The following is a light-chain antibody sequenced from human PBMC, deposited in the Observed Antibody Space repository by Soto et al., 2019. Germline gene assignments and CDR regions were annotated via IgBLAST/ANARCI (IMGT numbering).Light chain of an antibody. CDR3: MQNTHWPFT. V-gene: IGKV2-30*01. CDR2: KVS. CDR1: QSLVYSDGNTY. Sequence: DVVMNQSPLSLPVTLGQPASISCRSSQSLVYSDGNTYLSWFQQRPGQSPRRLIYKVSNRDSGVPDRFIGSGSGTDFTLKISRVEAEDVGVYYGMQNTHWPFTFGPGTKVDIK. J-gene: IGKJ3*01.